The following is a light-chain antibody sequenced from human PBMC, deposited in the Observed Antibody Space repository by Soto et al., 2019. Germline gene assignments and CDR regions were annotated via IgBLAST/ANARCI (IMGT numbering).Light chain of an antibody. Sequence: DIQMTQSPSSLSASVGDRVTITCRASQSISSYVNWYQQKPGKAPKLLIYGASSLQSGVSSRFSGSGSGTDFTLTINSLQPEDFATYYCQQSYSTPRTFGQGTKVEIK. V-gene: IGKV1-39*01. J-gene: IGKJ1*01. CDR3: QQSYSTPRT. CDR2: GAS. CDR1: QSISSY.